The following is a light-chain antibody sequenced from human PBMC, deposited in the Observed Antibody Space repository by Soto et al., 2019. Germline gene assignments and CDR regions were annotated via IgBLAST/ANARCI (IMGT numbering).Light chain of an antibody. V-gene: IGLV2-14*01. CDR3: SSYTGSSTLEA. CDR1: SSDVGGYDY. J-gene: IGLJ1*01. Sequence: QSALTQPASVSGSPGQSITISCTGTSSDVGGYDYVSWYQQHPGKAPKLMIYEVSNRPSGVSNRFSGSKYANTASLTISGRQTEDEADYYCSSYTGSSTLEAFGTGTKVTVL. CDR2: EVS.